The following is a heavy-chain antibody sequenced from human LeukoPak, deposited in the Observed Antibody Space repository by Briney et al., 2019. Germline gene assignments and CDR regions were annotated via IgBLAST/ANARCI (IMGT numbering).Heavy chain of an antibody. Sequence: SQTLSLTCAISGDSVSNNGVASNWIRQSPARGLEWLGRTYVGSKWYNDHAMSVKSRITINPDTSKNQFSLQLNSVTPEDTAVYFCARQRSRALDLWGQGTMVTVSS. CDR1: GDSVSNNGVA. V-gene: IGHV6-1*01. J-gene: IGHJ3*01. D-gene: IGHD6-25*01. CDR2: TYVGSKWYN. CDR3: ARQRSRALDL.